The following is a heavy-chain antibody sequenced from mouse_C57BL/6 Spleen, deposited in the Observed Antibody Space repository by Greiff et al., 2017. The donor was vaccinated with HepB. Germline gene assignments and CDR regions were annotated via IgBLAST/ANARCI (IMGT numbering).Heavy chain of an antibody. V-gene: IGHV1-26*01. CDR1: GYTFTDYY. Sequence: VQLQQSGPELVKPGASVKISCKASGYTFTDYYMNWVKQSHGKSLEWIGDINPNNGGTSYNQKFKGKATLTVDKSSSTAYMELRSLTSEDSAVYYCARHDYSNYDAMDYWGQGTSVTVSS. J-gene: IGHJ4*01. CDR3: ARHDYSNYDAMDY. CDR2: INPNNGGT. D-gene: IGHD2-5*01.